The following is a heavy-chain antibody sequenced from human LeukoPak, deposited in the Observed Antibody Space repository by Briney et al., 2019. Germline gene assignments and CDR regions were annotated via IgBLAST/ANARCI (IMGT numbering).Heavy chain of an antibody. V-gene: IGHV4-61*02. CDR3: ARDREVGATGYYFDY. CDR2: IYTSGST. Sequence: SDTLSLTCTVSGGSISSGSYYWSWIRQPAGKGLEWIGRIYTSGSTTYNSSLKSRVTISLDTSKNHFSLRLSSVTAADTAVYYCARDREVGATGYYFDYWGQGTLVTVSS. J-gene: IGHJ4*02. D-gene: IGHD1-26*01. CDR1: GGSISSGSYY.